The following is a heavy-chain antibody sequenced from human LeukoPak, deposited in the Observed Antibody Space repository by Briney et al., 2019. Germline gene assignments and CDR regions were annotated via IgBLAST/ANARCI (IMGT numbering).Heavy chain of an antibody. V-gene: IGHV3-11*06. D-gene: IGHD2-8*02. J-gene: IGHJ4*02. CDR1: GFTFSDYY. CDR2: ISGRSTDT. CDR3: AKEITQYTSKWYWVN. Sequence: GGSLKLSCAASGFTFSDYYMTWVRRAPGKGLEWISHISGRSTDTNYADSVKGRFTISRDNSKNTLFLQMNSLRAEDTAVYYCAKEITQYTSKWYWVNWGQGTLVSVSS.